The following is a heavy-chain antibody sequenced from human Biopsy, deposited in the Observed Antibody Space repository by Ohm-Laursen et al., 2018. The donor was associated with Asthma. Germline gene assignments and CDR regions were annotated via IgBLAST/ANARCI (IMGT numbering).Heavy chain of an antibody. Sequence: TTQTLTLTDSFSGFSLRTPGVGVGWIRQSPGKALEWLALIFWDDYNLFRPSLKRRLTITKDPSKNQVVLTMTKMDPVDSGTYYCALSQDSGFDDHSPSWFDPWGQGTLVTVSS. CDR1: GFSLRTPGVG. V-gene: IGHV2-5*02. D-gene: IGHD3-9*01. CDR2: IFWDDYN. J-gene: IGHJ5*02. CDR3: ALSQDSGFDDHSPSWFDP.